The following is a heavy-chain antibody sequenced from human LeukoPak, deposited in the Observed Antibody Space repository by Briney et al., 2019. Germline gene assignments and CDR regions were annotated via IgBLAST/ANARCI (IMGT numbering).Heavy chain of an antibody. V-gene: IGHV4-39*01. J-gene: IGHJ4*02. D-gene: IGHD6-13*01. CDR2: IYYSGST. Sequence: SETLSLTCTVSGGSISSSSYYWGWIRQPPGKGLEWIGSIYYSGSTYYNPSLKSRVTISVDTSKNQFSLKLSFVTAADTAVYYCARLAAAVDYWGQGTLVIVSS. CDR1: GGSISSSSYY. CDR3: ARLAAAVDY.